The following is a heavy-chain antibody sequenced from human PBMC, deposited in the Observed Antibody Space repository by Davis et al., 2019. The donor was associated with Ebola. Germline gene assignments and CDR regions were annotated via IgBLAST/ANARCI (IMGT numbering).Heavy chain of an antibody. Sequence: PSETLSLTCTVSGGSISSYYWSWIRQPPGKGLEWIGHIYYSGSANYNPSLKSRVTISVDTSKNQFSLKLSSVTAADTAVYYCAGQRGEYNWFDPWGQGTLVTVSS. CDR3: AGQRGEYNWFDP. V-gene: IGHV4-59*08. CDR2: IYYSGSA. J-gene: IGHJ5*02. CDR1: GGSISSYY. D-gene: IGHD3-16*01.